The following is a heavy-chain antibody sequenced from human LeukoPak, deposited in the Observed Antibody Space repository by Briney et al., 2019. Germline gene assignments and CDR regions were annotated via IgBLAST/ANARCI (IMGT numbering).Heavy chain of an antibody. CDR2: ISAYNGNT. Sequence: VASVKVSCKASGYTFAAYGISRVRQAPGQGLEWMGWISAYNGNTNYAQNLQGRVAMTTDTSTSTAYMELRSLRSDDTAVYYCARDSHIAEVAYYFDYWGQGTLVTVSS. J-gene: IGHJ4*02. CDR1: GYTFAAYG. V-gene: IGHV1-18*01. D-gene: IGHD6-13*01. CDR3: ARDSHIAEVAYYFDY.